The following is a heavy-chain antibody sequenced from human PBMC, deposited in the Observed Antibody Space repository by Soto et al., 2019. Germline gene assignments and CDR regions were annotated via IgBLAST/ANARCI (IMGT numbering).Heavy chain of an antibody. CDR3: GVVVAD. V-gene: IGHV3-30*03. Sequence: QVQLVESGGGVVQPGRSLRLSCAASGFNFSAYGMHWVRQAPGTGLELVALLSFDASQKYYADSVKGRFTISRDTSRNTLYHQMNSLRVEDTAVYYCGVVVADWGQGTRVTVSS. J-gene: IGHJ4*02. D-gene: IGHD2-15*01. CDR1: GFNFSAYG. CDR2: LSFDASQK.